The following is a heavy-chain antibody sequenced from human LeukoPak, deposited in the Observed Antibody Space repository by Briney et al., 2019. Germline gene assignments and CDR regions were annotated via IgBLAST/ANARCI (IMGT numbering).Heavy chain of an antibody. V-gene: IGHV4-4*07. CDR2: IYTSGST. D-gene: IGHD6-13*01. J-gene: IGHJ4*02. CDR3: ARGIAAAGSPLFDY. Sequence: SETLSLTCTVSGGSISSYYWSWIRQPAGKGLEWIGRIYTSGSTNYNPSLKSRVTMSVDTSKNQFSLKLSSVTAADTAVYYCARGIAAAGSPLFDYWGQGTLVTVSS. CDR1: GGSISSYY.